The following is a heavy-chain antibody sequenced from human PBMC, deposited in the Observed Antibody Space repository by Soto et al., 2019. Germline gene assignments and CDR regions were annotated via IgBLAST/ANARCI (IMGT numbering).Heavy chain of an antibody. CDR2: ISGSGGST. Sequence: GGSLRLSCAASGFTFSSYAMSWVRQAPGKGLEWVSAISGSGGSTYYADSVKGRFTISRDNSKNTLYLQMNSLRAEDTAVYYCAKVRSPGIDYYYYXDVWGKGTTVTVSS. CDR3: AKVRSPGIDYYYYXDV. J-gene: IGHJ6*03. CDR1: GFTFSSYA. V-gene: IGHV3-23*01.